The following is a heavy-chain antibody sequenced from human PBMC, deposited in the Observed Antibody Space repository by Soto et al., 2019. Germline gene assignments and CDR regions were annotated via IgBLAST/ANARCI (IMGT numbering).Heavy chain of an antibody. CDR1: GGSLSTSAYY. CDR2: IYYSGST. D-gene: IGHD3-16*01. V-gene: IGHV4-31*03. CDR3: ARHVSAVGRLGYFDQ. J-gene: IGHJ4*02. Sequence: SETLSLTCTVSGGSLSTSAYYWSWIRHHPGKGLEWIGFIYYSGSTFYNPSLMSRVTISVDTSKYQFSLKMTSVTPADTAVYYCARHVSAVGRLGYFDQWGLGSLVTVSS.